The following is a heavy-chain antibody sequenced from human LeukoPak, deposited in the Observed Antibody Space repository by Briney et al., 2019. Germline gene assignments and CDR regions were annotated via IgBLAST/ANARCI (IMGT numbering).Heavy chain of an antibody. Sequence: GGSLRLSCAASGFTVSAYYMSWVRQAPGKGLEWVSVLFGGGSIYYADSVNGGFTISRDNSKNTLYLELNSLRAEDTAVYYCARGPRVATYYYFDYWGQGTLVTVSS. V-gene: IGHV3-53*01. CDR2: LFGGGSI. D-gene: IGHD1-1*01. CDR3: ARGPRVATYYYFDY. CDR1: GFTVSAYY. J-gene: IGHJ4*02.